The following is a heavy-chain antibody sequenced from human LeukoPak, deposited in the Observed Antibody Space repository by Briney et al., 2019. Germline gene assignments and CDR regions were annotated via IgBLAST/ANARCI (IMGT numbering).Heavy chain of an antibody. CDR2: IYYSGST. CDR3: ARKGRYCSGGSCYSYYYYMSV. D-gene: IGHD2-15*01. Sequence: SETLSLTCTVSGDSISSYYWSWIRQPPGKGLEWIGYIYYSGSTNYNPSLKSRVTISVDTSKNQFSLKLSSVTAADTAVYYCARKGRYCSGGSCYSYYYYMSVWGKGTTVTVSS. J-gene: IGHJ6*03. V-gene: IGHV4-59*01. CDR1: GDSISSYY.